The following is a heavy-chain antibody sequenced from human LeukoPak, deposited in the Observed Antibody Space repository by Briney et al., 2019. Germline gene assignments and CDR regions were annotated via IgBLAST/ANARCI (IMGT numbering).Heavy chain of an antibody. D-gene: IGHD3-10*01. Sequence: PGGSLRLSCAASGFTFSSYAMSWVRQAPGKGLEWVSAISGSGGSTYYADSVKGRFTFSRDNSKNTLYLQMNSLRAEDTAVYYCAKAPSYGSGSYYTTWGQGTLVTVSS. V-gene: IGHV3-23*01. CDR3: AKAPSYGSGSYYTT. CDR2: ISGSGGST. CDR1: GFTFSSYA. J-gene: IGHJ5*02.